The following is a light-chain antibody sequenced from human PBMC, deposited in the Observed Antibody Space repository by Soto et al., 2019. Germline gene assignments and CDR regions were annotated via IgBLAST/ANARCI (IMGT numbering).Light chain of an antibody. V-gene: IGKV1-5*01. CDR1: QSISRS. CDR3: QQYSSYRT. J-gene: IGKJ1*01. CDR2: DAS. Sequence: DIQMTQSPSTLSASVGDRVSITCRASQSISRSLAWYQQKSGKAPKLLIYDASNLHSGVPSRFTGSGSGTEFTLTISSLQPDDFAIYYCQQYSSYRTFGQGTKVEI.